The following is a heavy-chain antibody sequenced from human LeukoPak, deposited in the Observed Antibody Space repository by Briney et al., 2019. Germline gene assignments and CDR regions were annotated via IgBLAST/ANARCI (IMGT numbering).Heavy chain of an antibody. V-gene: IGHV3-23*01. CDR1: GFTFSNYA. D-gene: IGHD6-6*01. J-gene: IGHJ4*02. CDR2: ISGSGGST. Sequence: PEGSLRLSCAASGFTFSNYAMNWVRQAAGKGLEWVSAISGSGGSTYYADSVKGRFTISRDNSKNTLYLQVNSLRAEDTAVYYCARGLYSSSPWGQGILVTVSS. CDR3: ARGLYSSSP.